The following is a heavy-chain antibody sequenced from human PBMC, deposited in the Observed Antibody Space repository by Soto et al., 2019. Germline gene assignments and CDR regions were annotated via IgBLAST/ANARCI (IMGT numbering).Heavy chain of an antibody. V-gene: IGHV3-13*04. CDR1: GFTFSRYD. CDR3: ARGELGFDP. D-gene: IGHD6-6*01. CDR2: IGTSGDT. J-gene: IGHJ5*02. Sequence: EVQVVESGGGLVQPGGSLRLSCAASGFTFSRYDMHWVRQATGRGLEWVSGIGTSGDTYYAGSVKGRFTISRENAKNSVYLQMNSLRAGDTAVYYCARGELGFDPWGQGTLVAVSS.